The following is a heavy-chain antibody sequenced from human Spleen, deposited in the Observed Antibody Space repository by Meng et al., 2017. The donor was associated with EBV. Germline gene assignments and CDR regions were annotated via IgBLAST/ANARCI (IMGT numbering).Heavy chain of an antibody. D-gene: IGHD3-10*01. CDR2: IHHGGST. V-gene: IGHV4-4*02. CDR3: SIIIYGSGLNSWFDP. CDR1: GGSISSENW. Sequence: APGRGNPSGTLSLPCGLSGGSISSENWWTWVRQPPGKGLEWVGEIHHGGSTNYNPSLKSRVTISLDKSKNQFSLRLTSVTAADTAVYYCSIIIYGSGLNSWFDPWGQGTLVTVSS. J-gene: IGHJ5*02.